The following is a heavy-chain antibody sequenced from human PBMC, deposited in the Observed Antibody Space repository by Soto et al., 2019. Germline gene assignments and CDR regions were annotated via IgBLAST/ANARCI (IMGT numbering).Heavy chain of an antibody. J-gene: IGHJ4*02. CDR2: IYYSGST. CDR1: GGSISSYY. V-gene: IGHV4-59*08. CDR3: ARRYGQYFDY. D-gene: IGHD4-17*01. Sequence: SETLSLTCTVSGGSISSYYWSWIRQPPGRGLEWIGYIYYSGSTNYNPSLKSRVTISVDTSKNQLSLKVSSVTAADTAVYYCARRYGQYFDYWGQGTLVTVSS.